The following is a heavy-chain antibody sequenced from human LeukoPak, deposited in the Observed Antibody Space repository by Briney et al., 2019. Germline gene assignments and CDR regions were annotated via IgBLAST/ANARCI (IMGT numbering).Heavy chain of an antibody. Sequence: PGGSLHLSCAASGFTFSSYAMSWVRPAPGKGLEGGSAISGSGGITYYADSVKGRFTISRDNSKNTLYLQMNSLRAEDTAVYYCAKVRNRANYYMDVWGKGTTVTVSS. J-gene: IGHJ6*03. CDR3: AKVRNRANYYMDV. CDR1: GFTFSSYA. D-gene: IGHD1-14*01. CDR2: ISGSGGIT. V-gene: IGHV3-23*01.